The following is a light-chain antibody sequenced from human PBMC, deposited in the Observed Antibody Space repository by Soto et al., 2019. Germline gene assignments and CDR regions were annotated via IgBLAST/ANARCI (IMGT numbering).Light chain of an antibody. CDR3: AAWDDRLNGVV. CDR2: YDD. Sequence: QSVLTQPPSVSETPGQRVTISCSGSRSNIGDNPVNWYQHLPGKAPKLLIYYDDLMPSGVSARFSGSKSGTSASLAISGLQSEDEDDYYCAAWDDRLNGVVFGGGTKLTVL. V-gene: IGLV1-36*01. CDR1: RSNIGDNP. J-gene: IGLJ2*01.